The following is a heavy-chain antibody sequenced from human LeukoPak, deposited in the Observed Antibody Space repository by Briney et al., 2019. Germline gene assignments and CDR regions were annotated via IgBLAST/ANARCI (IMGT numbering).Heavy chain of an antibody. Sequence: GGSLRLSCAVSGFTFSNYWMYWVRQAPGKRLVWVARINSDGSSTTYADSVEGRFTISRDNTKSMLHLQMHSLRVDDSAAYFCTRTTTTADWYFDLWGRGTLVTVSS. CDR2: INSDGSST. J-gene: IGHJ2*01. V-gene: IGHV3-74*01. D-gene: IGHD1-1*01. CDR1: GFTFSNYW. CDR3: TRTTTTADWYFDL.